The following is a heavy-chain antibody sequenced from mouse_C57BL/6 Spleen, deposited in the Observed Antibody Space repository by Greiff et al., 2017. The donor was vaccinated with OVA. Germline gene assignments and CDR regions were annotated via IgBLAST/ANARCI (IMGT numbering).Heavy chain of an antibody. CDR3: ARDYDGSRDY. D-gene: IGHD1-1*01. V-gene: IGHV1-82*01. J-gene: IGHJ2*01. Sequence: VQLQQSGPELVKPGASVKISCKASGYAFSSSWMNWVKQRPGEGLEWIGRIYPGDGDTNYNGKFKGKATLTADKSSSTAYMQLSSLTSEDSAVYFCARDYDGSRDYWGQGTTLTVSS. CDR2: IYPGDGDT. CDR1: GYAFSSSW.